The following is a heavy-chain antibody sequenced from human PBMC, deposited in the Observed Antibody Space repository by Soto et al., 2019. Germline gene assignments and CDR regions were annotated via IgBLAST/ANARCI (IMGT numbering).Heavy chain of an antibody. D-gene: IGHD3-3*02. CDR1: GSSINRSGYD. CDR2: MFYGVST. J-gene: IGHJ4*02. CDR3: ARLPSRHLVDY. Sequence: PSETLSLTCTVSGSSINRSGYDWGWIRQPPGKGLEWIGSMFYGVSTYYNPSLKSRVTVSVDTSKNQFSLNLRSVTAADPAVYYCARLPSRHLVDYWGQGTLVTVS. V-gene: IGHV4-39*01.